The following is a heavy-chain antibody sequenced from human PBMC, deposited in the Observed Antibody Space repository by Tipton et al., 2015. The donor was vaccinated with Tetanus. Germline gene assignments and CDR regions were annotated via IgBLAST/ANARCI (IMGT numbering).Heavy chain of an antibody. J-gene: IGHJ4*02. Sequence: AASGFIFSSYGIHWVRQAPGKGLEWVAVSWYDGTDKYYADSVKGRFTISRDNSKNTLYLQMNSLRAEDTAVYYGAREADCSGGSCFSGDFDNWGQGTQVTVSS. CDR1: GFIFSSYG. V-gene: IGHV3-33*01. D-gene: IGHD2-15*01. CDR3: AREADCSGGSCFSGDFDN. CDR2: SWYDGTDK.